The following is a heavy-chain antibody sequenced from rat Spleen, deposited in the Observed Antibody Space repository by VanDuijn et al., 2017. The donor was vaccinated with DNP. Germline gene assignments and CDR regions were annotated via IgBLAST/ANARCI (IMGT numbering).Heavy chain of an antibody. V-gene: IGHV5-20*01. CDR3: TTRAMDA. CDR2: IGSAAYAP. J-gene: IGHJ4*01. Sequence: EVQLVESGGGLVQPGRSLKLSCAASGFTFSAYYMAWVRQAPAKGLEWVAYIGSAAYAPYYGDSVKGRFTISRDNAKSSLYLQMDSLRSEDTATYYCTTRAMDAWGQGTSVTVSS. CDR1: GFTFSAYY.